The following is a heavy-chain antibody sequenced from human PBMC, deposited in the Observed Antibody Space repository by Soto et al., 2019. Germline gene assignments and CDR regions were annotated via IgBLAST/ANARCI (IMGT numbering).Heavy chain of an antibody. Sequence: QVHLVQSGAEVKKPGASVKVSCKASGYTFTSYGITWVRQAPGQGLEWMGWISAHNGNTDYAQKLQGRVIVTRDTSTSTAYMELRRVRSDDTAVDYCARGRYGDYWGQGAVVTVSS. V-gene: IGHV1-18*01. CDR3: ARGRYGDY. J-gene: IGHJ4*02. D-gene: IGHD1-1*01. CDR2: ISAHNGNT. CDR1: GYTFTSYG.